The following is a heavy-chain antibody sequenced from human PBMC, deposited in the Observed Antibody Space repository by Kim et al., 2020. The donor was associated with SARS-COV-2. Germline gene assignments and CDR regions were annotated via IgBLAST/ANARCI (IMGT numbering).Heavy chain of an antibody. D-gene: IGHD1-26*01. CDR1: GGSISSYY. CDR2: IYYSGST. Sequence: SETLSLTCTVSGGSISSYYWSWIRQPPGKGLEWIGYIYYSGSTNYNPSLKSRVTISVDTSKNQFSLKLSSVTAADTAVYYCARAVPAAEGEQDAFDIWGQGTMVTVSS. J-gene: IGHJ3*02. V-gene: IGHV4-59*13. CDR3: ARAVPAAEGEQDAFDI.